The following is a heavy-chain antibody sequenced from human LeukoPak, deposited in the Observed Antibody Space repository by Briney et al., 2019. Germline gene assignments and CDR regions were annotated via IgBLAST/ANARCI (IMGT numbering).Heavy chain of an antibody. V-gene: IGHV3-23*01. D-gene: IGHD3-22*01. CDR1: GFTFSSYG. J-gene: IGHJ4*02. CDR3: AKSNGYYSD. CDR2: ISGSGGTT. Sequence: PGGPLRLSCAASGFTFSSYGMNWVRHAPGKGLEWVSGISGSGGTTYYADSVKGRFTISRDNSKNSLSLQVSSLRAEDTAVYYCAKSNGYYSDWGQGTLVTVSS.